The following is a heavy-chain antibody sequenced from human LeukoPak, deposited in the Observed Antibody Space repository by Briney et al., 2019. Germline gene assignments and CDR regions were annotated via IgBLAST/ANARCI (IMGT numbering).Heavy chain of an antibody. V-gene: IGHV3-23*01. CDR1: GFTFSSYA. CDR2: ISGSGGST. Sequence: GGSLRLSCAASGFTFSSYAMSWVRQAPGKGLEWVSAISGSGGSTYYADSVKGRFTISRDNSKITLYLQMNSLRAEDTAVYYCAKDSVYYDSSGYYGYWGQGTLVTVSS. CDR3: AKDSVYYDSSGYYGY. D-gene: IGHD3-22*01. J-gene: IGHJ4*02.